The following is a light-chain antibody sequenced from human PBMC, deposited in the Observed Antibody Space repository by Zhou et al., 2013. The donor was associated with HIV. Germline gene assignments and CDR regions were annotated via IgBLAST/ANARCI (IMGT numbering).Light chain of an antibody. CDR1: QDISNY. V-gene: IGKV3-11*01. J-gene: IGKJ1*01. CDR3: QQYDSSIPT. CDR2: DAS. Sequence: EIVLTQSPATLSLSPGERAVLSCRASQDISNYLAWYQQKPGQTPRLLIYDASNGASGVPGRFNGSGSGTDFALTISRLEPEDFAVYYCQQYDSSIPTFGQGTKVEIK.